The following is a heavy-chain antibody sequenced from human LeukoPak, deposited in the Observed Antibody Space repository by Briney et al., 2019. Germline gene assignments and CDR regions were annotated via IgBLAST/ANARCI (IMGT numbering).Heavy chain of an antibody. CDR1: RGPISGYY. D-gene: IGHD3-22*01. V-gene: IGHV4-59*08. Sequence: PSETLSLTCSAPRGPISGYYSSCIQQPPAKGLECIAYMEYSGSTRYNPSLQSRVTISVDTSKNQFSLRLSSVTAADTAVYYCARLTYTYYYDSSTYSFWGQGTLVNVSS. J-gene: IGHJ4*02. CDR3: ARLTYTYYYDSSTYSF. CDR2: MEYSGST.